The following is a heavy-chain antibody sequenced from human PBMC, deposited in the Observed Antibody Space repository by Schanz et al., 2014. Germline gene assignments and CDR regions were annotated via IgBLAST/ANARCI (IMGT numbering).Heavy chain of an antibody. Sequence: EVQLLESGGGLVRPGGSLRLSCAASGFTFSNYAMSWVRQAPGKGLEWVSSISSSSSYIYYADSVKGRFTISRDNAKNSLYLQMNSLSADDTAVFYCAKGMGYCSGGTCYDYYYYGLDVWGQGTTVTVSS. CDR2: ISSSSSYI. V-gene: IGHV3-21*04. D-gene: IGHD2-15*01. CDR1: GFTFSNYA. J-gene: IGHJ6*02. CDR3: AKGMGYCSGGTCYDYYYYGLDV.